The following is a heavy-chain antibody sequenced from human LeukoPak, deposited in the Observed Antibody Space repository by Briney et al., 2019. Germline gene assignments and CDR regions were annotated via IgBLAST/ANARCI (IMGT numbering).Heavy chain of an antibody. CDR3: ARALRYDDSSGYYAY. CDR2: INPDSGAT. CDR1: GYTFTAYY. Sequence: ASVKVSCKASGYTFTAYYMHWVRQAPGQGLEWMGWINPDSGATNYAQTLQGRVTMTRDTSISMVYMELSRLRTDDTAVYYCARALRYDDSSGYYAYWGQGTLVTVSS. V-gene: IGHV1-2*02. D-gene: IGHD3-22*01. J-gene: IGHJ4*02.